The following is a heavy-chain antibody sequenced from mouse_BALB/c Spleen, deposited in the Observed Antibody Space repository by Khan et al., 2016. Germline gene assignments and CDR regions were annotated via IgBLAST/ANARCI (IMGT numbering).Heavy chain of an antibody. CDR3: ARACNYVY. J-gene: IGHJ3*01. D-gene: IGHD2-1*01. CDR1: GFNINDNY. CDR2: IDPANGYT. V-gene: IGHV14-3*02. Sequence: VQLQESGAELVKPGASVKLSCTASGFNINDNYMHWVKQRPAQGLEWIGRIDPANGYTNYDQKFKGKATFTADTSSNTAYLQLSSLTSEDTAVYYFARACNYVYWGQGSLLTVSA.